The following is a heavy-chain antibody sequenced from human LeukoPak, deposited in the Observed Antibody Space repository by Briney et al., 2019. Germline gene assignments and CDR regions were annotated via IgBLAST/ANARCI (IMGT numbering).Heavy chain of an antibody. Sequence: ASVKVSCKASGYTFTGYYMHWVRQAPGQGLEWMGWINPNSGGTNYAQKFQGGVTMTRDTSISTAYMELSRLRSDDTAVYYCATLGTGRGAFDIWGQGTMVTVSS. D-gene: IGHD3/OR15-3a*01. CDR3: ATLGTGRGAFDI. J-gene: IGHJ3*02. CDR2: INPNSGGT. CDR1: GYTFTGYY. V-gene: IGHV1-2*02.